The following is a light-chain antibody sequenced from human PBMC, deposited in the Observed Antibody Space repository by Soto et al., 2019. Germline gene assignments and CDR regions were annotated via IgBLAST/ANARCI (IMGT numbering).Light chain of an antibody. J-gene: IGLJ1*01. Sequence: QSVLTQPPSASGAPGQRVTISCSGSSSNIGSNTVNWYQQLPGTAPKLLIYSNNQRPSGVPDRFSGSKSGTSASLAISGLQSEDEADYYCAAWDDRLNAYVFGIGTKVTV. CDR1: SSNIGSNT. V-gene: IGLV1-44*01. CDR3: AAWDDRLNAYV. CDR2: SNN.